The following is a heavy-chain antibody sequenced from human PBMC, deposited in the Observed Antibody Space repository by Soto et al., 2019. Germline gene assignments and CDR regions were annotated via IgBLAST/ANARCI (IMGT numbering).Heavy chain of an antibody. D-gene: IGHD2-15*01. V-gene: IGHV3-15*01. CDR1: GFTFSNAW. Sequence: EVQLVESGGGLVKPGGSLRLSCAASGFTFSNAWMSWVRQAPGKGLEWVGRIKSKTDGGTTDYAAPVKGRFTISRDDSKNTLYLQMNSLKTEDTAVYYCTTSPTRILFRTVNYDYWGQGTLVTVSS. CDR2: IKSKTDGGTT. CDR3: TTSPTRILFRTVNYDY. J-gene: IGHJ4*02.